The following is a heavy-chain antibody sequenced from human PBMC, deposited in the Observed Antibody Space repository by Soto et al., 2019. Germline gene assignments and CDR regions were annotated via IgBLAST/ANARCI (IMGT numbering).Heavy chain of an antibody. D-gene: IGHD6-6*01. Sequence: PGGSLRLSCAASGLTFSSYSMNWVRQAPGKGLEWVSSTSSSSSYIYYADSVKGRFTISRDNAKNSLYLQMNSLRAADTAVYYWASSFEYSSSGCQGRCFDYWGQGTLVTVSS. CDR3: ASSFEYSSSGCQGRCFDY. CDR2: TSSSSSYI. V-gene: IGHV3-21*01. CDR1: GLTFSSYS. J-gene: IGHJ4*02.